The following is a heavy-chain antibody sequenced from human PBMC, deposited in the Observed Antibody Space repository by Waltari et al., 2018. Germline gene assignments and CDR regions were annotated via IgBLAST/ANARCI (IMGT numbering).Heavy chain of an antibody. CDR3: ARALAAAWFDP. CDR1: GYSISSGYY. CDR2: IYHSGRT. D-gene: IGHD6-13*01. Sequence: QVQLQESGPGLVKPSETLSLTCAVSGYSISSGYYWGWIRQPPGKGLAGIGSIYHSGRTYYNPSLKSRVTISVDTSKNQFSLKLSSVTAADTAVYYCARALAAAWFDPWGQGTLVTVSS. J-gene: IGHJ5*02. V-gene: IGHV4-38-2*01.